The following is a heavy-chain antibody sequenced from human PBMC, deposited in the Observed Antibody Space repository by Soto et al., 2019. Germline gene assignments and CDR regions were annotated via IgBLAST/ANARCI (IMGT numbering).Heavy chain of an antibody. CDR1: GLTFSSYW. Sequence: PGGSLILSCAASGLTFSSYWMHWVRQAPGKGLVWVSRISTDGSVTTYADSVKGRFTISRHNSKNTLYLQMNSLRAEDTAVYYCARGPPPLGYYYYGMDVWGQGTTVTVSS. J-gene: IGHJ6*02. D-gene: IGHD7-27*01. V-gene: IGHV3-74*01. CDR2: ISTDGSVT. CDR3: ARGPPPLGYYYYGMDV.